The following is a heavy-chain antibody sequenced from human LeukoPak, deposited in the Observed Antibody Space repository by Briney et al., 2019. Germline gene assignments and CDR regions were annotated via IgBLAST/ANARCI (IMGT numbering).Heavy chain of an antibody. CDR3: ARDYGWSFAN. V-gene: IGHV3-7*03. J-gene: IGHJ4*02. D-gene: IGHD3-10*01. Sequence: GGSLTLSCTSSGFTFSSHWMNWVRQAPGKGPEWVANIKYDGSEQYYVDSVKGRFSISRDNTKNLLYLQMNSLRVEDTAVYYCARDYGWSFANWGQGTLVTVSS. CDR1: GFTFSSHW. CDR2: IKYDGSEQ.